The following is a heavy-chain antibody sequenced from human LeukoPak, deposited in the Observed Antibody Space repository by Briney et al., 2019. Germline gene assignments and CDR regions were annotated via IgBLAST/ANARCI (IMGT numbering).Heavy chain of an antibody. CDR2: INWNGASK. Sequence: GGSLSFSGAGSGYSFDDYGMRRVPQAPGKDLEWVAGINWNGASKGYAASVKGRCTISRDNAKNALYLEMNSLRAEDTAFYYCVRRGRDGYTYGAAYWGLGTLVTVSS. J-gene: IGHJ1*01. CDR1: GYSFDDYG. D-gene: IGHD5-24*01. CDR3: VRRGRDGYTYGAAY. V-gene: IGHV3-20*04.